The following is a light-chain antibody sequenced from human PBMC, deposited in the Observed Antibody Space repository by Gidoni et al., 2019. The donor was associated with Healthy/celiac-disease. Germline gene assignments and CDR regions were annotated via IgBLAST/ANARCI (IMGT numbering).Light chain of an antibody. J-gene: IGLJ2*01. Sequence: QSALTQPASVSGSPGQSITISCTGTSSDVGGYNYVSWYQQHPGKAPKLIIYEVSNRPSGVSNRFSGSKSGNTPSLTISGLQAEDEADYYCSSYTSSSTQVFGGGTKLTVL. CDR3: SSYTSSSTQV. CDR2: EVS. CDR1: SSDVGGYNY. V-gene: IGLV2-14*01.